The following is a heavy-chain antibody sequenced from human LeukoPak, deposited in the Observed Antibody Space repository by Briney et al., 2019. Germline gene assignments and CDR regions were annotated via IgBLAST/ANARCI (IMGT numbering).Heavy chain of an antibody. J-gene: IGHJ6*02. V-gene: IGHV3-23*01. CDR1: GFTVSSNY. CDR2: ISGSGGST. D-gene: IGHD5-18*01. Sequence: GGSLRLSCAASGFTVSSNYMSWVRQAPGKGLEWVSAISGSGGSTYYADSVKGRFTISRDNSKNTLYLQMNSLRAEDTAVYYCAKDPRIQLWFVRASGSYYGMDVWGQGTTVTVSS. CDR3: AKDPRIQLWFVRASGSYYGMDV.